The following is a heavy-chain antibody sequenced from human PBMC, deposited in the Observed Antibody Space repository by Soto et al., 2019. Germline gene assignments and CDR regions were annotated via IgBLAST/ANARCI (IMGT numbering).Heavy chain of an antibody. CDR3: ARGMTTVTTLDY. D-gene: IGHD4-4*01. Sequence: SETLSLTCTVSGGSIGSTTHYWGWIRQPPGKGLEWIGYIYHSGSTYYTPSLKSRVTISVDRSKNQFSPKLSSVTAADTAVYYCARGMTTVTTLDYWGQGTLVTVSS. CDR2: IYHSGST. J-gene: IGHJ4*02. CDR1: GGSIGSTTHY. V-gene: IGHV4-39*07.